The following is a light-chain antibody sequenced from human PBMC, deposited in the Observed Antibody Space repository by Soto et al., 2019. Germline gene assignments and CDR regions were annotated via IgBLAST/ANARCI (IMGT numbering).Light chain of an antibody. Sequence: QSVLTQPPSVSGAPGQRVTISCIGSSSNIGAGYDVHWYQQLPGTAPKLLIYGNSNRPSGVPDRFSGSKSGTSASLAITGLQAEDEADYYCQSYDSSLCVVFGGGTKLTVL. CDR1: SSNIGAGYD. CDR2: GNS. V-gene: IGLV1-40*01. J-gene: IGLJ2*01. CDR3: QSYDSSLCVV.